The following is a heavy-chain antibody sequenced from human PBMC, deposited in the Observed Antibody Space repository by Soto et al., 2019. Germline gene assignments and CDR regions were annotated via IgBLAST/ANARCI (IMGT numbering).Heavy chain of an antibody. CDR1: GGSINSGGYY. CDR2: IYNSGST. D-gene: IGHD3-10*01. V-gene: IGHV4-31*03. J-gene: IGHJ4*02. Sequence: QVQPQESGPGLVKPSQTLSLTCTVSGGSINSGGYYWSWIRQHPGKGLEWIGYIYNSGSTYYNPSLKSRVTISVDTSKNQFSLKLSSVTAADTAVYCCARGITMVRGVIHTPYFDYWGQGTLVTVSS. CDR3: ARGITMVRGVIHTPYFDY.